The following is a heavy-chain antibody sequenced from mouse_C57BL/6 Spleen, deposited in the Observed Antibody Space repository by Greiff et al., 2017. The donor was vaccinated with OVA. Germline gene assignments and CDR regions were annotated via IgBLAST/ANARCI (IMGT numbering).Heavy chain of an antibody. J-gene: IGHJ4*01. D-gene: IGHD2-4*01. Sequence: EVKLMESGGGLVQPGGSMKLSCVASGFTFSNYWMNWVRQSPEKGLEWVAQIRLKSDNYATHYAESVKGRFTISRDDSKSSVYLQMNNLRAEDTGIYYCTVPYDYPYYYAMDYWGQGTSVTVSS. CDR2: IRLKSDNYAT. CDR3: TVPYDYPYYYAMDY. V-gene: IGHV6-3*01. CDR1: GFTFSNYW.